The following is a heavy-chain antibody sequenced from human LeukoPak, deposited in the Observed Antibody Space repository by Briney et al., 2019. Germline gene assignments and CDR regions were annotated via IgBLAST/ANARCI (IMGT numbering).Heavy chain of an antibody. CDR1: GGSISSSSYY. D-gene: IGHD3-22*01. CDR2: IYYSGST. Sequence: SETLSLTCTVSGGSISSSSYYWGWIRQPPGKGLEWIGSIYYSGSTYYNPSLKSRVTISVDTSKNQFSLKLSSVTAADTAVYYCARYYDSSGYYPGAFDIWSQGTMVTVSS. V-gene: IGHV4-39*01. CDR3: ARYYDSSGYYPGAFDI. J-gene: IGHJ3*02.